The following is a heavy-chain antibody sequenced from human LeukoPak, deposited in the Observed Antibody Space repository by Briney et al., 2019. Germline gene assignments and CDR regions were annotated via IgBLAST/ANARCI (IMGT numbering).Heavy chain of an antibody. V-gene: IGHV4-59*06. D-gene: IGHD4-23*01. J-gene: IGHJ6*02. CDR2: IYYSGST. CDR1: GGSISSYY. CDR3: ARNYGGAYYYYGMDV. Sequence: SETLSLTCTVSGGSISSYYWSWIRQHPGKGLEWIGYIYYSGSTYYNPSLKSRVTISVDTSKNQFSLKLSSVTAADTAVYYCARNYGGAYYYYGMDVWGQGTTVTVSS.